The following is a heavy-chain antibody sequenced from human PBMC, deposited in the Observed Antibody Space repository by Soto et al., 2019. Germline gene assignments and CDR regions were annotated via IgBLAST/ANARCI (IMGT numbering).Heavy chain of an antibody. CDR2: IIPIFGTA. CDR1: GGTFSSYA. V-gene: IGHV1-69*01. J-gene: IGHJ6*02. D-gene: IGHD2-15*01. Sequence: QVQLVQSGAEVKKPGSSVKVSCKASGGTFSSYAISWVRQAPGQGLEWMGGIIPIFGTANYAQKFQGRVTITADESTSTAYMELSSLRSEDTAVYYCARCPLGYCSGGSCYGPYYYYRMDVWGQGTTVTVSS. CDR3: ARCPLGYCSGGSCYGPYYYYRMDV.